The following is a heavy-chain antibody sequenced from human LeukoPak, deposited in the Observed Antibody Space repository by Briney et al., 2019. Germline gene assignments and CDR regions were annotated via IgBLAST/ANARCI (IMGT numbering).Heavy chain of an antibody. CDR1: GESFSGYY. J-gene: IGHJ4*02. V-gene: IGHV4-34*01. CDR3: ARGYRVVGATSPLYYFDY. Sequence: PSETLSLTCAVYGESFSGYYWTWIRQPPGKGLEWVGEINHSGSTNYNPSLKSRVTISLDTSKNQFSLRLSSVTAADTAMYYCARGYRVVGATSPLYYFDYWGQGTLVTVSS. D-gene: IGHD1-26*01. CDR2: INHSGST.